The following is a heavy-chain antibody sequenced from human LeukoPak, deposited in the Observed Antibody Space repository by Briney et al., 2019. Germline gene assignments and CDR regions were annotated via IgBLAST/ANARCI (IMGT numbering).Heavy chain of an antibody. CDR2: INHSGST. CDR1: GGSFSGYY. V-gene: IGHV4-34*01. D-gene: IGHD3/OR15-3a*01. Sequence: SETLSLTCAVYGGSFSGYYWSWIRQPPGKGLEWIGEINHSGSTNYNPSLKSRVTISVDTSKNQFSLKLSSVTAADTAVYYCARDFLRAFDYWGQGTLVTVSS. J-gene: IGHJ4*02. CDR3: ARDFLRAFDY.